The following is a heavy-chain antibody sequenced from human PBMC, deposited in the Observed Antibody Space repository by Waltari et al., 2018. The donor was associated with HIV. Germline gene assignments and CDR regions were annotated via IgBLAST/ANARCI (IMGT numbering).Heavy chain of an antibody. V-gene: IGHV3-33*01. CDR3: ARDAAPNSHTPSSSDV. Sequence: QVQLVESGGGVVQPGTSLRLSCAASGFTFTKYGMHWVRQAPGKGLGGVTIIRYDGSNKYYADSVKGRFTISRDNSKNTLYLQMNSLRAEDTAVYYCARDAAPNSHTPSSSDVWGQGTLVTVSS. D-gene: IGHD6-13*01. CDR2: IRYDGSNK. CDR1: GFTFTKYG. J-gene: IGHJ4*02.